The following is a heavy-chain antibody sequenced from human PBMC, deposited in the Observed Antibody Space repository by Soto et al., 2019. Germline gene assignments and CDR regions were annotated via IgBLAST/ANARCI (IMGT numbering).Heavy chain of an antibody. D-gene: IGHD6-19*01. CDR2: IYDGGST. J-gene: IGHJ4*02. Sequence: QVELQESGPGLVKPSQTLSLTCTVSGGSISSGGYYWSWIRHHPGKGLEWIGYIYDGGSTYYNPSLKSRVTISVDPSKNQFSLKLSSVTAADTALYYCASQATGWYPDYWGQGTLVTVSS. CDR3: ASQATGWYPDY. CDR1: GGSISSGGYY. V-gene: IGHV4-31*03.